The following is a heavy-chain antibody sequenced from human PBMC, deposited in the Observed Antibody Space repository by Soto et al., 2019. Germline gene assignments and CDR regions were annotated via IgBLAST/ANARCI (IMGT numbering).Heavy chain of an antibody. J-gene: IGHJ4*02. Sequence: QVQLVQSGAEVKKPVASVKVSCKASGYTFTSYGISWVRQDPGQGHEWMGWSSAYNGNTNYAQKLQGRVTMTTDTPTSTGYMELRSLRSDDTAVYDRSGGGVRGDCTIGVCYLGQYYFDYWGQGGLVAVSA. CDR3: SGGGVRGDCTIGVCYLGQYYFDY. D-gene: IGHD2-8*01. CDR2: SSAYNGNT. V-gene: IGHV1-18*04. CDR1: GYTFTSYG.